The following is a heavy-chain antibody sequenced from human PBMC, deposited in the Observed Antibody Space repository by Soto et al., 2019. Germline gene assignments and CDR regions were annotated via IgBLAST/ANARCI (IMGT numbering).Heavy chain of an antibody. CDR1: GYTFTSYD. D-gene: IGHD2-15*01. CDR3: ARGYCSGGSCSTYYYYYYMDV. J-gene: IGHJ6*03. Sequence: GASVKVSCKASGYTFTSYDINWVRQATGQELEWMGWMNPNSGNTGYAQKFQGRVTMTRNTSISTAYMELSSLRSEDTAVYYCARGYCSGGSCSTYYYYYYMDVWGKGTTVTVSS. V-gene: IGHV1-8*01. CDR2: MNPNSGNT.